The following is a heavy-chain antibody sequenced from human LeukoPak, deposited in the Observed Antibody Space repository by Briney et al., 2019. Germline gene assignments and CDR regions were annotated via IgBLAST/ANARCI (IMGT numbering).Heavy chain of an antibody. CDR2: INHSGST. CDR1: GGSFSGYY. J-gene: IGHJ6*02. D-gene: IGHD2-2*02. V-gene: IGHV4-34*01. Sequence: SETLFLTCAVYGGSFSGYYWSWIRQPPGKGLEWIGEINHSGSTNYNLSLKSRVTISVDTSKNQLSLKLSSVTAADTAVYYCARPYCSSTSCYNGMDVWGQGTTVTVSS. CDR3: ARPYCSSTSCYNGMDV.